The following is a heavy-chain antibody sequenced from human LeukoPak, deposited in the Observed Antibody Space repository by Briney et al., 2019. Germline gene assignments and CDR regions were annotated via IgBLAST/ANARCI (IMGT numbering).Heavy chain of an antibody. CDR2: IMPVLDTG. CDR1: GGRLRSYV. J-gene: IGHJ6*04. CDR3: AARDNGNDLLSYHGMDV. V-gene: IGHV1-69*06. Sequence: ASVKVSCKASGGRLRSYVFAWVRQAPGQGLEWMGGIMPVLDTGSYAQGFQGRVTITADRSTSTAYMELRSLRPEDTALYYCAARDNGNDLLSYHGMDVWGNGTTVTVSS. D-gene: IGHD1-1*01.